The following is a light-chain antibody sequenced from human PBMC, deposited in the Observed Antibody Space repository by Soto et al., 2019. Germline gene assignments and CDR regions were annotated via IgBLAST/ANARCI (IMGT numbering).Light chain of an antibody. V-gene: IGKV1-5*03. CDR3: QQYETYSRT. Sequence: DIPMTQSPSTLSASVGDRVTITCRASQSINSWLAWYQQKPGKAPNLLIYKASSLESGVPSRFSGSGSGTEFTLTISSLQPDDFATYYCQQYETYSRTFGQGTKVEIK. J-gene: IGKJ1*01. CDR2: KAS. CDR1: QSINSW.